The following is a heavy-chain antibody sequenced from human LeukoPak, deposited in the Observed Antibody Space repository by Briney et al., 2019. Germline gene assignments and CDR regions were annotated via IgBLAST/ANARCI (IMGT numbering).Heavy chain of an antibody. V-gene: IGHV3-21*01. CDR2: ISSSSSYI. J-gene: IGHJ4*02. CDR1: GFTFSNCD. D-gene: IGHD5-24*01. CDR3: ARGEEKATITALDS. Sequence: PGGSLRLSCAASGFTFSNCDMHWVRQAPGKGLEWVSAISSSSSYIYYADSIKGRFTISRDNAENSLYLQMNSLRAVDTAVYFCARGEEKATITALDSWGQGTLVTVSS.